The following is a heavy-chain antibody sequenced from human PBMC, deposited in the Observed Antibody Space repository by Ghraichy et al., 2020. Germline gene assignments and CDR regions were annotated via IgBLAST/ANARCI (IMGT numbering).Heavy chain of an antibody. V-gene: IGHV4-34*01. CDR1: GGSFSGYY. CDR2: INHSGST. D-gene: IGHD3-3*01. J-gene: IGHJ6*02. CDR3: ARWGQNRRDLYYDFWSAPPRPYYYYGMDV. Sequence: SETLSLTCAVYGGSFSGYYWSWIRQPPGKGLEWIGEINHSGSTNYNPSLKSRVTISVDTSKNQFSLKLSSVTAADTAVYYCARWGQNRRDLYYDFWSAPPRPYYYYGMDVWGQGTTVTVSS.